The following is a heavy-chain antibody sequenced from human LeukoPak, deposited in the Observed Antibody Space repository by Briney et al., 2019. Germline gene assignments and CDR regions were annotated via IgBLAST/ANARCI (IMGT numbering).Heavy chain of an antibody. CDR1: GFVFSSYA. Sequence: GGSLRLSCAASGFVFSSYAMGWVRQAPGKGLEWVSALSGSGQRPKYADSVKGRFTISRDSFKSTLYLQMDSLRAEDTAVYYCASLGYSSSGYYWGQGTLVTVSS. V-gene: IGHV3-23*01. J-gene: IGHJ4*02. CDR2: LSGSGQRP. D-gene: IGHD6-13*01. CDR3: ASLGYSSSGYY.